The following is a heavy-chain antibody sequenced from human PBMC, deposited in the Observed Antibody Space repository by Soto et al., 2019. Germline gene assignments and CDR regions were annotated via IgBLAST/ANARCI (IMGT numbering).Heavy chain of an antibody. D-gene: IGHD6-13*01. CDR2: IWHDGSEK. CDR3: ARHAGHYYYYMDV. Sequence: QEQLVESGGGVVQSGRSLRLSCAASGFIFSTYGMHWVRQAPGKGLEWVALIWHDGSEKYYADSVKGRFTITRDNSKNTLYLQMNSLRAEDTAVYFCARHAGHYYYYMDVWGIGTTVTVSS. V-gene: IGHV3-33*01. CDR1: GFIFSTYG. J-gene: IGHJ6*03.